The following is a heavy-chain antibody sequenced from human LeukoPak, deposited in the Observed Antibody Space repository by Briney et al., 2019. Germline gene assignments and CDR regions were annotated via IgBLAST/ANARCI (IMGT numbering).Heavy chain of an antibody. CDR2: IYYSGST. V-gene: IGHV4-59*08. J-gene: IGHJ4*02. Sequence: KPSETLSLTCTVSGGSIRGYYWSWIRQPPGKGLVWIGYIYYSGSTNYNPSLKSRVTISVDTSKNQFSLKLNSVTAADTAVYYCARHYDSSGYWYYFDYWGQGTLVTVSS. CDR1: GGSIRGYY. D-gene: IGHD3-22*01. CDR3: ARHYDSSGYWYYFDY.